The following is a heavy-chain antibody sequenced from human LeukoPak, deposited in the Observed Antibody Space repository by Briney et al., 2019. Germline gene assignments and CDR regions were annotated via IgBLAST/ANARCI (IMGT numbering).Heavy chain of an antibody. CDR3: AKYRDYHFDF. D-gene: IGHD4-17*01. Sequence: GGSLRLSCAASGFTFSSYGMHWVRQAPGKGLEWVAVIWYDGSNKYYADSVKGRFTISRDNSKNTLYLQMNRLREEDTALYYCAKYRDYHFDFWGQGTLVTVSS. J-gene: IGHJ4*02. CDR2: IWYDGSNK. CDR1: GFTFSSYG. V-gene: IGHV3-33*06.